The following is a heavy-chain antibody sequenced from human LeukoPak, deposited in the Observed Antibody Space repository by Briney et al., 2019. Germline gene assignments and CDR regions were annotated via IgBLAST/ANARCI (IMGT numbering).Heavy chain of an antibody. CDR2: IIPIYGTA. J-gene: IGHJ4*02. CDR1: GGTFSSYA. D-gene: IGHD6-13*01. V-gene: IGHV1-69*13. CDR3: ARPSLSSSWHEVFDY. Sequence: ASVKVSCKASGGTFSSYAISWVRQAPGQGLEWMGEIIPIYGTANYAQKFQGRVTITADESTSTAYMELSSLRSEDTAVYYCARPSLSSSWHEVFDYWGQGTLVTVSS.